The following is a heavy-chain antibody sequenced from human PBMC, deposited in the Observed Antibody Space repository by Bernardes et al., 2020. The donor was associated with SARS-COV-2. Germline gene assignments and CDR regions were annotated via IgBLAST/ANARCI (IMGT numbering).Heavy chain of an antibody. J-gene: IGHJ4*02. V-gene: IGHV3-21*01. D-gene: IGHD5-12*01. CDR2: IGSSGVHM. Sequence: GGSLRLSCAAPGVTFSSTTMDWVRQAPGKGLEWVASIGSSGVHMFYADSVKGRFTISRDNAKNSLYLQMNSLRAEDTAVYFCAKEIRGFSGYDFWGQGTPVTVSS. CDR1: GVTFSSTT. CDR3: AKEIRGFSGYDF.